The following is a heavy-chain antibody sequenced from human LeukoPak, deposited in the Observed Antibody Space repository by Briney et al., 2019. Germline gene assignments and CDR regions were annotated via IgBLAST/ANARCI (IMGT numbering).Heavy chain of an antibody. V-gene: IGHV3-48*02. CDR2: ISRSSSNI. CDR3: ARDNFDAFDI. CDR1: GFTFSSYS. D-gene: IGHD1-20*01. Sequence: PGGSLRLSCAASGFTFSSYSMIWVRQAPGKGLEWVSYISRSSSNIYYADSVKGRFTISRDNAKNFLYLQMNSLRDEDTAMYYCARDNFDAFDIWGQGTMVTVSS. J-gene: IGHJ3*02.